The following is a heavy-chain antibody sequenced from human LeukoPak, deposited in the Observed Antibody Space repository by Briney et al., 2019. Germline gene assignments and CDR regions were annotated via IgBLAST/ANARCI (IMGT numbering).Heavy chain of an antibody. CDR1: GFTVSSYY. J-gene: IGHJ4*02. CDR3: ARGRRYYYDSSGYSYYFDY. V-gene: IGHV3-53*01. D-gene: IGHD3-22*01. CDR2: IYSGGST. Sequence: PGGSLRLSCAASGFTVSSYYMSWVRQAPGKGLEWVSIIYSGGSTYYADSVKGRFTISRDSSRNTLYLQMNSLRAEDTAVYYCARGRRYYYDSSGYSYYFDYWGQGTLVTVSS.